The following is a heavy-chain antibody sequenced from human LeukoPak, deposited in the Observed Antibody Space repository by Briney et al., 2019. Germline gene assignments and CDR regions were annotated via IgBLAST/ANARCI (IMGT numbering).Heavy chain of an antibody. CDR3: ARLGCSSTSCQNSYYYYGMDV. J-gene: IGHJ6*02. CDR1: GYSFTSYW. CDR2: IYPGDSDT. D-gene: IGHD2-2*01. Sequence: GESLKISCKGSGYSFTSYWIGWVRQMPGKGLEWMGIIYPGDSDTRYSPSFQGQVTISADKSISTAYLQWSSLKASDTAMYYCARLGCSSTSCQNSYYYYGMDVWGQRTTVTVSS. V-gene: IGHV5-51*01.